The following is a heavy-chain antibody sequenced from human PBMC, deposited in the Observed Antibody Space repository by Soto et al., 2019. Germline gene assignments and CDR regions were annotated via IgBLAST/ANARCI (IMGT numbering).Heavy chain of an antibody. Sequence: PGGSLRLSCVASGFSFDYFVMNWVRQRPGKGLEWVSSVSWNSGAKLYADSVKGRFAISRDSAKKPVYLQMNSLRPDDTAFYYCAKGVATAVPALDYWGQGTLVTVSS. V-gene: IGHV3-9*01. D-gene: IGHD2-21*02. CDR2: VSWNSGAK. J-gene: IGHJ4*02. CDR3: AKGVATAVPALDY. CDR1: GFSFDYFV.